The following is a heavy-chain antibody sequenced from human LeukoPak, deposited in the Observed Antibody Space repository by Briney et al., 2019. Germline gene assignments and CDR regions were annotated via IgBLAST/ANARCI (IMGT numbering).Heavy chain of an antibody. CDR2: IYHSGST. D-gene: IGHD1-26*01. J-gene: IGHJ3*02. Sequence: SETLSLTCTVSGGSISSGGYYWSWIRQPPGKGLEWIGYIYHSGSTYYNPSLKSRVTISVDRSKNQFSLKLSSVTAADTAVYYCARDKVGATNAFDIWGQGTMATVSS. CDR3: ARDKVGATNAFDI. V-gene: IGHV4-30-2*01. CDR1: GGSISSGGYY.